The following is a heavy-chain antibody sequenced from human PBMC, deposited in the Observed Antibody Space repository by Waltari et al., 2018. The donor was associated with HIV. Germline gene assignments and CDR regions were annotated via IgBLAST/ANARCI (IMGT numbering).Heavy chain of an antibody. D-gene: IGHD3-3*01. V-gene: IGHV4-59*01. CDR2: IYYSGST. CDR1: GGSIRSYY. Sequence: QVQLQESGPGLVKPSETLSLTCTVSGGSIRSYYWRWIRQPPGKGLEWIGYIYYSGSTNYNPSLKSRVTISVDTSKNQFSLKLSSVTAADTAVYYCARGSDYDFWSSVNFDYWGQGTLVTVSS. J-gene: IGHJ4*02. CDR3: ARGSDYDFWSSVNFDY.